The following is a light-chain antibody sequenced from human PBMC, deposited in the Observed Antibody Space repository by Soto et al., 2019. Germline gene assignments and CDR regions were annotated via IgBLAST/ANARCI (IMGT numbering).Light chain of an antibody. V-gene: IGKV1-5*03. CDR3: QQYNTFPPYT. Sequence: DIQMTQSPSTLSASVGDRVTITCRASQSVSFWLARYQQKPGKAPKLLIYKASNLESGVPSRFSGSGSGTEFTLTISSLQPDDFGTYYCQQYNTFPPYTFGQGTKLEIK. CDR2: KAS. CDR1: QSVSFW. J-gene: IGKJ2*01.